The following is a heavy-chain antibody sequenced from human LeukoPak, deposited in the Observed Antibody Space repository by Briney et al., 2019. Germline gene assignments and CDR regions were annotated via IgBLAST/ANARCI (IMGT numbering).Heavy chain of an antibody. V-gene: IGHV1-2*02. D-gene: IGHD3-10*01. Sequence: ASVKVSCKASGYTFTSYYMHWVRQAPGQGLEWMGWINPNSGGTNYAQKFQGRVTMTRDTSISPAYMELSRLRSDDTAVYYCARTRSVRGVIHPFVYWGQGTLVTVSS. J-gene: IGHJ4*02. CDR3: ARTRSVRGVIHPFVY. CDR2: INPNSGGT. CDR1: GYTFTSYY.